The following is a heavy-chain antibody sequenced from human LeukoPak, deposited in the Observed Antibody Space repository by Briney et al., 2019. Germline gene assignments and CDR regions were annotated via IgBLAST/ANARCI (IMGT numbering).Heavy chain of an antibody. CDR1: GFTFNTYT. CDR3: ARDGGGSYLDY. V-gene: IGHV3-48*04. Sequence: GGSLRLSCAASGFTFNTYTMNWVRQAPGKGLEWVSYISRSGTTIYYADSAKGRFTISRDNAKNSLYLQMNSLRAEDTAVYYCARDGGGSYLDYWGQGTLVTVSS. D-gene: IGHD3-16*02. J-gene: IGHJ4*02. CDR2: ISRSGTTI.